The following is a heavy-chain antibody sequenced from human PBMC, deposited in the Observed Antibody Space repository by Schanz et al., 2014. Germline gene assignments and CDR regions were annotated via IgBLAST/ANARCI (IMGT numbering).Heavy chain of an antibody. V-gene: IGHV1-3*04. CDR3: ARDLPYCDGGKCGSDVFDI. D-gene: IGHD2-21*01. Sequence: QVQVVQSGAELKKPGASVKASCKASGYTFSSHGIHWLRQAPGQSLEWMGWINTSNGNAKYSANFQARVTNTRDTSATTNYMELTNLKSEDTGVYYCARDLPYCDGGKCGSDVFDIWGQGTLVTISS. CDR2: INTSNGNA. J-gene: IGHJ3*02. CDR1: GYTFSSHG.